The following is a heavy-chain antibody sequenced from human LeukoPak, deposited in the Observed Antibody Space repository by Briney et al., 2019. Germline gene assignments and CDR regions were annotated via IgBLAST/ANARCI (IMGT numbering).Heavy chain of an antibody. Sequence: ASVKVSCKASGYTFTGYYMHWVRQAPGQGLEWMGWINPNSGGTNYAQKFQGRVTMTRDMSISTAYMELSRLRSDDTAVYYCARALVVPAAPDLYYYYGMDVWGQGTTVTVSS. V-gene: IGHV1-2*02. CDR2: INPNSGGT. J-gene: IGHJ6*02. CDR1: GYTFTGYY. D-gene: IGHD2-2*01. CDR3: ARALVVPAAPDLYYYYGMDV.